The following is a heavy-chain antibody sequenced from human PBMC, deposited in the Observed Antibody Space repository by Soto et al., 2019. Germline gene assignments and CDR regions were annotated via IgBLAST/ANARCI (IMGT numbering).Heavy chain of an antibody. CDR2: ISHTGST. CDR3: ARAKYCSGSDCYGYYFDY. D-gene: IGHD2-15*01. CDR1: SRSISSDNW. V-gene: IGHV4-4*02. J-gene: IGHJ4*02. Sequence: SETLSLTCAVSSRSISSDNWWNWVRQPPEKGLEWIGEISHTGSTNYNPSLKTRVTISVDKSKNQFSLNLSSVTAADTAMYYCARAKYCSGSDCYGYYFDYWGQGTLVTVSS.